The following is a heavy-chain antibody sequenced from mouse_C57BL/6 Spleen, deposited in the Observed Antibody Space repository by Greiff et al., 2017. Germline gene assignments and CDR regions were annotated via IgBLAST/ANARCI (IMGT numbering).Heavy chain of an antibody. CDR3: ALSGSYYLDY. J-gene: IGHJ2*01. D-gene: IGHD3-2*02. V-gene: IGHV1-69*01. CDR2: IDPSDSYT. Sequence: QVQLQQPGAELVMPGASVKLSCKASGYTFTSYWMHWVKQRPGQGLEWIGEIDPSDSYTNYTQKFKGKSTLTVDKSSSTAYMQLSSLTSEDSAVYYCALSGSYYLDYWGQGTTLTVSS. CDR1: GYTFTSYW.